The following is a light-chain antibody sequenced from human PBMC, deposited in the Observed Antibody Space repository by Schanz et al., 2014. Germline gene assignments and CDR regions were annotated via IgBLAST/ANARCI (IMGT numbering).Light chain of an antibody. CDR3: QVWDASSDQVI. CDR2: DDS. Sequence: SSELTQPPSVSVAPGQTATITCGGSNIGLKIVHWYQQRPGQAPVVVVYDDSDRPSGIPERFSGSNSGNPATLTISRVEAGDEADYYCQVWDASSDQVIFGGGTKLTVL. J-gene: IGLJ2*01. CDR1: NIGLKI. V-gene: IGLV3-21*02.